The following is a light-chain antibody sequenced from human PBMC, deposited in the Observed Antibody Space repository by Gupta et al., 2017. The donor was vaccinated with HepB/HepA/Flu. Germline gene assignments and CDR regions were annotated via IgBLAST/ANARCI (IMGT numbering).Light chain of an antibody. Sequence: DIQMIKSPSSLSASVGDRVTITCRASQSISSYLHWYQQKPGKAPKLLIYASSSLQSGVPSRFSGSGSGTDFTLTISSLQPEDFATYYCQQSYSTPRTFGQGTKVEIK. J-gene: IGKJ1*01. CDR3: QQSYSTPRT. V-gene: IGKV1-39*01. CDR2: ASS. CDR1: QSISSY.